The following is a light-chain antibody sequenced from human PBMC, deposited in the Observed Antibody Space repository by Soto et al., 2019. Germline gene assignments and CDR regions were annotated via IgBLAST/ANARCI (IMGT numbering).Light chain of an antibody. CDR3: QQYGSSPWT. V-gene: IGKV3-20*01. CDR2: GAS. Sequence: EVVMTQSPATLSVSPGEGATLSCRASQSVSSSYLAWYQQKPGQAPRLLIYGASSRATGIPDRFSGSGSGTDFTLTISRLEPEDFAVYYCQQYGSSPWTFGPGTRWIS. J-gene: IGKJ1*01. CDR1: QSVSSSY.